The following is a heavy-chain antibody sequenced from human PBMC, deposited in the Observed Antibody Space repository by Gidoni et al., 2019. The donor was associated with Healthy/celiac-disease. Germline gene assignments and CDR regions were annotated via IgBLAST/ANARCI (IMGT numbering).Heavy chain of an antibody. CDR3: ARGSLWEYAFDI. V-gene: IGHV4-34*01. Sequence: QVQLQQWGAGLLKPSETLSLTCAVYGGSFSGYYWSWIRQPPGKGLEWIGDINHSGSTNYNPSLKSRVTISVDTSKNQFSLKLSSVTAADTAVYYCARGSLWEYAFDIWGQGTMVTVSS. D-gene: IGHD3-16*01. CDR1: GGSFSGYY. CDR2: INHSGST. J-gene: IGHJ3*02.